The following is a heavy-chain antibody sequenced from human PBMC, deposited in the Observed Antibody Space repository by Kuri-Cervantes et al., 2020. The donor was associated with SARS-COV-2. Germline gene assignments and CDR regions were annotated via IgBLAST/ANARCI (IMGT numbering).Heavy chain of an antibody. CDR1: GYTFTGYY. Sequence: ASVKVSCKASGYTFTGYYIHWVRQAPGQGLEWMGWINPNFGGTNYAQEFQGRVTMTRDTSISTAYMNLSSLRSDDTAVYYCARDRGKAAYYYDSSGYFYWGQGTLVTVSS. D-gene: IGHD3-22*01. J-gene: IGHJ4*02. V-gene: IGHV1-2*02. CDR2: INPNFGGT. CDR3: ARDRGKAAYYYDSSGYFY.